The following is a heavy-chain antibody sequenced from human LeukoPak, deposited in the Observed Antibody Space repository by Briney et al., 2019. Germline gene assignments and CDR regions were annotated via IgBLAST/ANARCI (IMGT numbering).Heavy chain of an antibody. Sequence: SETLSLTCTVSGGSISSYYWSWIRQPPGKGLEWIGRIYTSGSTNYNPSLKSRVTMSVDTSKNQFSLKLSSVTAADTAVYYCASYLLGGAYCGGDCYSGIAYWGEGTLVTVSS. V-gene: IGHV4-4*07. J-gene: IGHJ4*02. D-gene: IGHD2-21*02. CDR1: GGSISSYY. CDR2: IYTSGST. CDR3: ASYLLGGAYCGGDCYSGIAY.